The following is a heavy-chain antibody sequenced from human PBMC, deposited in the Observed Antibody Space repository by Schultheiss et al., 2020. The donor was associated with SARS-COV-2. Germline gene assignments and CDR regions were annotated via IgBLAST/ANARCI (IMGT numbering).Heavy chain of an antibody. J-gene: IGHJ6*02. V-gene: IGHV3-19*01. Sequence: GGSLRLSCAASGFTFSNSDMNWVRQAPGKGLEWVSGVSWNGSRTHYADSVKGRFIISRDNSKNTLYLQMNSLRAEDTAVYYCANGAARPGHYYYGMDVWGQGTTVTVSS. CDR3: ANGAARPGHYYYGMDV. CDR1: GFTFSNSD. D-gene: IGHD6-6*01. CDR2: VSWNGSRT.